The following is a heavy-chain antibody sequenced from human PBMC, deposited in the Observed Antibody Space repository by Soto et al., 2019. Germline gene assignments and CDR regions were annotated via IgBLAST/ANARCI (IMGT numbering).Heavy chain of an antibody. D-gene: IGHD3-22*01. CDR2: ISGSDDST. V-gene: IGHV3-23*01. J-gene: IGHJ4*02. Sequence: PGGSLRLSCAASGFTFSDYYMSWVRQAPGKGLEWVSVISGSDDSTYYADSVKGRFTISRDNSKNTLYLQMNSLRAEDTAVYYCAKDSSGYPGGYFDYWGQGTLVTVSS. CDR3: AKDSSGYPGGYFDY. CDR1: GFTFSDYY.